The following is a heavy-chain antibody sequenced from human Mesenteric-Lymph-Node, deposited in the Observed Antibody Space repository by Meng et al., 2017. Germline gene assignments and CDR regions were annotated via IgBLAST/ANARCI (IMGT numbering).Heavy chain of an antibody. CDR2: IKPDGSVQ. CDR1: GFSFSVSW. CDR3: ARFVQRGTSDAFDI. V-gene: IGHV3-7*01. Sequence: GGSLRLSCAASGFSFSVSWMSWVRQAPGTGLEWVANIKPDGSVQSYLDAVKGRFTFSRDNAKNSLYLQMNSLRAEDAAVYYCARFVQRGTSDAFDIWGQGTMVTVSS. J-gene: IGHJ3*02. D-gene: IGHD1-1*01.